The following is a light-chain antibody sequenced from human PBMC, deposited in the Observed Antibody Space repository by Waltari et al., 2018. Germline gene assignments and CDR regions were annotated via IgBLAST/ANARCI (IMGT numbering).Light chain of an antibody. CDR3: QQYNNRPPVT. Sequence: EIVVTQSPATLSVSPGDRAILHCRASQSVSSNLAWYQQKPGQAPRLLIYGASTRATGFPDRFSGSGSGTEFTLTISSLQSEDFAVYYCQQYNNRPPVTFGGGTQVEIK. J-gene: IGKJ4*01. CDR1: QSVSSN. V-gene: IGKV3-15*01. CDR2: GAS.